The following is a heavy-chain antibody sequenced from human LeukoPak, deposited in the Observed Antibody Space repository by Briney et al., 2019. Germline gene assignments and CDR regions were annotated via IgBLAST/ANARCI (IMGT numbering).Heavy chain of an antibody. V-gene: IGHV4-59*08. Sequence: SETLSLTCTVSGGSISSNYWSWIRQPPGKGLEWIGYISHSGSTNYNPSLKSRVTTSVDTSKNQFSLKLSSVTAADTAVYYCARHGLSGYNYGYSTPYSWFDPWGQGTLVTVSS. D-gene: IGHD5-18*01. CDR1: GGSISSNY. CDR2: ISHSGST. CDR3: ARHGLSGYNYGYSTPYSWFDP. J-gene: IGHJ5*02.